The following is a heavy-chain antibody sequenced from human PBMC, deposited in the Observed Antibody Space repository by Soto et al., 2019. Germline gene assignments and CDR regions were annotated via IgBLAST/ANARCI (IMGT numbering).Heavy chain of an antibody. J-gene: IGHJ3*02. V-gene: IGHV1-69*13. CDR1: GGTFSSYA. D-gene: IGHD1-26*01. Sequence: GASVKVSCKASGGTFSSYAISWVRQAPGQGLEWMGGIIPIFGTANYAQKFQGRVTITADESTSTAYMELSSLRSEDTAVYYCATFNPPGGVPRSGPLDIWGQGTMVTVSS. CDR2: IIPIFGTA. CDR3: ATFNPPGGVPRSGPLDI.